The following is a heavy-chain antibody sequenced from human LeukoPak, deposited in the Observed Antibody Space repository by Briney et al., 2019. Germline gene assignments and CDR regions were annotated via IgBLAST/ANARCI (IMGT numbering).Heavy chain of an antibody. Sequence: SETLSLTCTVSGGSISSYFWSWVRQPPGKGLEWIGYIYYSGSTNYNPSLKSRVTISVDTSKNQFSLKLASVTTADTAVYYCARQQPELDYWGQGTLVTVSS. J-gene: IGHJ4*02. CDR3: ARQQPELDY. CDR1: GGSISSYF. D-gene: IGHD6-13*01. V-gene: IGHV4-59*01. CDR2: IYYSGST.